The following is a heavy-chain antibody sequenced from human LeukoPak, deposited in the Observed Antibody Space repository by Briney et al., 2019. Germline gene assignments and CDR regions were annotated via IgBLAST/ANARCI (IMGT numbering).Heavy chain of an antibody. D-gene: IGHD3-9*01. CDR2: INPNSGGT. Sequence: ASVKVSCKASGYTFTGYYMHWVRQAPGQGLEWMGWINPNSGGTNYAQKFQGRVTMTRDTSISTAYMELSRLRSDDTAVYYCATFYDILTGYSVDAFDIWGQGTMVTLSS. J-gene: IGHJ3*02. CDR1: GYTFTGYY. V-gene: IGHV1-2*02. CDR3: ATFYDILTGYSVDAFDI.